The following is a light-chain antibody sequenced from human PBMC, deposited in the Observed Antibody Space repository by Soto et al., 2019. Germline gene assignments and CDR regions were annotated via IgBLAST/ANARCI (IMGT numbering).Light chain of an antibody. CDR1: SSDVGAYNY. CDR2: DVS. Sequence: QSALTQPRSVSGSPGQTVTVSCTGTSSDVGAYNYVSWYRHHPGNAPKFLIYDVSRRPSGVPDRFSASKSGNTASLTISGLQVEDEADYYCSSYAGSYTWVFGGGTKLPVL. J-gene: IGLJ3*02. CDR3: SSYAGSYTWV. V-gene: IGLV2-11*01.